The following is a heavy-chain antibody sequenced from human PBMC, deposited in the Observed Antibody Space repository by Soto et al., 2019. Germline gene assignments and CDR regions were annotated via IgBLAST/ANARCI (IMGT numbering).Heavy chain of an antibody. V-gene: IGHV4-31*03. J-gene: IGHJ6*02. Sequence: PWETLYLTCTVSGGSITGAYYWNWIRQPPGKGLEWIGSIHYRVSTYYNPSLQRRITISLDRSNNKFSMNLSSVTAADTAVYYCARVRGSFGLDVWGQGTTVTVYS. CDR2: IHYRVST. CDR1: GGSITGAYY. CDR3: ARVRGSFGLDV.